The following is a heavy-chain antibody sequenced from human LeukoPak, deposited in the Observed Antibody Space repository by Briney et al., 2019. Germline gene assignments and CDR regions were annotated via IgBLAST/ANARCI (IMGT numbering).Heavy chain of an antibody. Sequence: SVKVSCKASGYTFTSYGISWVRQAPGQGLEWMGGIIPIFGTANYAQKFQGRVTITTDESTSTAYMELSSLRSEDTAVYYCARVGNYYGSGSYSYWFDPWGQGTLVTVSS. V-gene: IGHV1-69*05. J-gene: IGHJ5*02. D-gene: IGHD3-10*01. CDR1: GYTFTSYG. CDR2: IIPIFGTA. CDR3: ARVGNYYGSGSYSYWFDP.